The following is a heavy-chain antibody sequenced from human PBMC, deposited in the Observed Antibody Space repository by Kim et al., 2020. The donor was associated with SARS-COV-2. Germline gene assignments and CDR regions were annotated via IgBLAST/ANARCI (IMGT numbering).Heavy chain of an antibody. J-gene: IGHJ4*02. D-gene: IGHD2-2*01. CDR3: AKDGGRVVPAAIGYFDY. CDR2: ISGSGGST. Sequence: GGSLRLSCAASGFTFSSYAMSWVRQAPGKGLEWVSAISGSGGSTYYADSVKGRFTISRDNSKNMLYLQMNSLRAEDTAVYYCAKDGGRVVPAAIGYFDYWGQGTLVTVSS. CDR1: GFTFSSYA. V-gene: IGHV3-23*01.